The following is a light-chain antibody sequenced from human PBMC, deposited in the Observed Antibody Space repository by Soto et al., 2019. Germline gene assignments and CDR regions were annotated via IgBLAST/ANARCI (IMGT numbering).Light chain of an antibody. CDR1: QSISSW. J-gene: IGKJ5*01. Sequence: DIQMTQSPSTLSASVEDRVTITCRASQSISSWLAWYQQKPGIAPKLLIYKASTLETGVPPRFSGSGSGTEFTLTISSLQPDDFATYHCQEYNSYSSITFGQGTRLEIK. CDR3: QEYNSYSSIT. CDR2: KAS. V-gene: IGKV1-5*03.